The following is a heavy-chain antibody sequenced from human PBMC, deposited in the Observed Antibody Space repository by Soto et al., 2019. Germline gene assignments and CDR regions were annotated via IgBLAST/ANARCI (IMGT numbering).Heavy chain of an antibody. CDR2: IYYSGST. V-gene: IGHV4-59*01. CDR1: GGSISTYY. D-gene: IGHD1-26*01. Sequence: QVQLQESGPGLVKPSETLSLTCTVSGGSISTYYWSWIRQPPGKGLEWIGYIYYSGSTNYNPSLKSRVTLSVDTPKNQFSLKLSSVTAADTAVYYCARGGTTTWGGFDYWGQGTLVTVSS. CDR3: ARGGTTTWGGFDY. J-gene: IGHJ4*02.